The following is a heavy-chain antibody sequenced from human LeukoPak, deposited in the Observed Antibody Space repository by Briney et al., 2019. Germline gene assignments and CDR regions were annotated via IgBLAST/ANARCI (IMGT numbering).Heavy chain of an antibody. CDR3: ARYYCAGVCYYFQH. Sequence: SETLSLTCTVSGGSISSYYWSWIRQPPGRGLEWIGYVYYSGSTNYNPSLKSRVTISVDTSKNQFSLKLSSVTAADTAVYYCARYYCAGVCYYFQHWGQGTLVTVSS. J-gene: IGHJ1*01. CDR1: GGSISSYY. V-gene: IGHV4-59*01. CDR2: VYYSGST. D-gene: IGHD2-21*02.